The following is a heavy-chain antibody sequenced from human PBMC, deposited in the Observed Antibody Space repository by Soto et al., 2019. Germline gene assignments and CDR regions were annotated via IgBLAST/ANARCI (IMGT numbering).Heavy chain of an antibody. V-gene: IGHV3-15*07. J-gene: IGHJ4*02. CDR2: IKSKPDGGTT. Sequence: EVQLVESGGGLVKPGGSLRLSCAASGFTFSNAWMNWVRQAPGKGLEWVGCIKSKPDGGTTDYAASVKVRFTISRDDSKNTLYLQMNSLKTEVTAVYYCTPTSGSYRSFNFDYWGQGTLVNVAA. CDR1: GFTFSNAW. D-gene: IGHD1-26*01. CDR3: TPTSGSYRSFNFDY.